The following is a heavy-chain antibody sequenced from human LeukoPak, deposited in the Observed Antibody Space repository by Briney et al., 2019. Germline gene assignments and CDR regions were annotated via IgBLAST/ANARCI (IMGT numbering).Heavy chain of an antibody. J-gene: IGHJ4*02. CDR3: ARDRRRDGYNYRRSFDY. CDR2: IYHSGST. CDR1: GFTFDDYG. V-gene: IGHV4-38-2*02. D-gene: IGHD5-24*01. Sequence: PGGSLRLSCAASGFTFDDYGMSWVRQAPGKGLEWIGSIYHSGSTYYNPPLKSRVTISVDTSKNQFSLKLSSVTAADTAVYYCARDRRRDGYNYRRSFDYWGQGTLVTVSS.